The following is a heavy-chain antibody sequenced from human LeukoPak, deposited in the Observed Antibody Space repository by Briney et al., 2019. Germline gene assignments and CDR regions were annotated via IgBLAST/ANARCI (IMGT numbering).Heavy chain of an antibody. J-gene: IGHJ5*02. Sequence: SETLSLTCAVYGGSFSGYYWSWIRQPPGKGLEWIGEINHNGSTNYNPSLKSRVTISVDTSKNQFSLKLSSVTAADTAVYYCARGQRRYCSSTSCYSSYNWFDPWGQGTLSPSP. CDR1: GGSFSGYY. V-gene: IGHV4-34*01. D-gene: IGHD2-2*02. CDR3: ARGQRRYCSSTSCYSSYNWFDP. CDR2: INHNGST.